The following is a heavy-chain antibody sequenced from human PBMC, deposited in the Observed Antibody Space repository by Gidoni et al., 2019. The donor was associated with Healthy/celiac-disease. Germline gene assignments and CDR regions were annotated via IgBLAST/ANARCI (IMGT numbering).Heavy chain of an antibody. D-gene: IGHD4-4*01. J-gene: IGHJ4*02. Sequence: QVQLVQSGAEPTYPAAPVKVSCTASGYTFPGYYMPWVRQAPGPGLEWLGWISPSSGGTNYAQKFQGWVTMTRETSISTAYMELSRLRSDDTAVYCCARATAGYDYWGQRTLVTVSS. CDR2: ISPSSGGT. CDR1: GYTFPGYY. V-gene: IGHV1-2*04. CDR3: ARATAGYDY.